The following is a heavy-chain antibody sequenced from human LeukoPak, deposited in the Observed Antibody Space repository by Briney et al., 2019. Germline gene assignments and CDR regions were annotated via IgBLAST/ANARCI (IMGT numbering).Heavy chain of an antibody. CDR1: GFTFDDYA. Sequence: PGGSLRLSCAASGFTFDDYAMHWVRQAPGKGLEWVSGISWNSGSIGYADSVKGRFTISRDNAKNSLYLQMNSLRAEDTALYYCAKEWGGGDIAAAGIFDYWGQGTLVTVSS. D-gene: IGHD6-13*01. CDR3: AKEWGGGDIAAAGIFDY. CDR2: ISWNSGSI. J-gene: IGHJ4*02. V-gene: IGHV3-9*01.